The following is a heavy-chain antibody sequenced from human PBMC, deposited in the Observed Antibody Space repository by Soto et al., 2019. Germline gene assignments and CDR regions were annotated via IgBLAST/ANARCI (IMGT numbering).Heavy chain of an antibody. V-gene: IGHV1-8*01. D-gene: IGHD2-2*01. CDR1: GYTFTSYD. Sequence: ASVKVSCKASGYTFTSYDINWVRQATGQGLEWMGWMNPNSGNTGYAQKFQGRVTMTRNTTISTAYMELSSLRSEDTAVYYCARDIVVVPAAPLAARAHYYYGMDVWGQGTTVTVSS. CDR2: MNPNSGNT. J-gene: IGHJ6*02. CDR3: ARDIVVVPAAPLAARAHYYYGMDV.